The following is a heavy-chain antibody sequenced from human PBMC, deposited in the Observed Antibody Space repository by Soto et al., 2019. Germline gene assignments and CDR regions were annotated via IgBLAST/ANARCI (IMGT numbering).Heavy chain of an antibody. J-gene: IGHJ4*02. D-gene: IGHD1-26*01. Sequence: EVQLEESGGGLVKPGGSLRLSCVVSGFTFSDAWMSWVRQAPGKGLEWVGRLKSKTDGGTTDYAAPVKGRFTISRDDSKNTLYLQMNSLKTEDTAVYYCTTEWVYRGNYYRVFDYWGQGTLVTVSS. CDR1: GFTFSDAW. CDR3: TTEWVYRGNYYRVFDY. V-gene: IGHV3-15*01. CDR2: LKSKTDGGTT.